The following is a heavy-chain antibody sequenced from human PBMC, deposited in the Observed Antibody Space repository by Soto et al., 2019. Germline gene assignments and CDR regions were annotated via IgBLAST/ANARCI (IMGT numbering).Heavy chain of an antibody. Sequence: QVQLVQSGDEVKNPGASVKVSCKPSGYTFTDYHIHWVRQAPGQGLEFMGWINANNGGAGSAQQFQGSLNVTRDTSISTVYMELSNLRSDDTAVYFCAREGGSDSLAPKSNWFDTWGHGNRVTVSS. CDR2: INANNGGA. CDR1: GYTFTDYH. D-gene: IGHD6-25*01. J-gene: IGHJ5*01. V-gene: IGHV1-2*02. CDR3: AREGGSDSLAPKSNWFDT.